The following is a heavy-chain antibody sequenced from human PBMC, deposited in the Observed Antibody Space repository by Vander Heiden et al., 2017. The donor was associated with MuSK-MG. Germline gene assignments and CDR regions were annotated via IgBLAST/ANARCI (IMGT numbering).Heavy chain of an antibody. CDR1: GYSISNDYY. J-gene: IGHJ3*02. Sequence: QVQLQESGPGLVKPSETLSLTCAVSGYSISNDYYWGWIRQPPGKGLEWIGSIYDSGNTYYNPSLKSRVTISVDTSKNQFSLKLSSVTAADTAVFYCARQTGYYDAFDIWGQGTMVTVSS. CDR2: IYDSGNT. CDR3: ARQTGYYDAFDI. V-gene: IGHV4-38-2*01. D-gene: IGHD3-9*01.